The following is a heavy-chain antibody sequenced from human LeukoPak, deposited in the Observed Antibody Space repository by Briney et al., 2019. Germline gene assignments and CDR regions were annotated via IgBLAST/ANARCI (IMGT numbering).Heavy chain of an antibody. J-gene: IGHJ4*02. V-gene: IGHV3-30*18. D-gene: IGHD2-15*01. CDR1: GFTFSSYG. CDR2: ISYDGSNK. Sequence: PGRSLRLSCAASGFTFSSYGMHCVRQAPGKGLEWVAVISYDGSNKYYADSVKGRFTISRDNSKNTLYLQMNSLRAEDTAVYYCAKDRPFVVVVAATPPLFDYWGQGTLVTVSS. CDR3: AKDRPFVVVVAATPPLFDY.